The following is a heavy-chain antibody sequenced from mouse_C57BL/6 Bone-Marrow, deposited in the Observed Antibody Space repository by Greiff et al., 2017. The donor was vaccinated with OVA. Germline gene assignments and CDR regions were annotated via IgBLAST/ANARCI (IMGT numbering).Heavy chain of an antibody. CDR1: GFTFSDYG. Sequence: EVKLMESGGGLVQPGGSLKLSCAASGFTFSDYGMAWVRQAPRKGPEWVAFISNLAYSIYYADTVTGRFTISRENAKNTLYLEMSSLRSEDTAMYYCARRRDYYGKYYAMDYWGQGTSVTVSS. CDR2: ISNLAYSI. CDR3: ARRRDYYGKYYAMDY. V-gene: IGHV5-15*01. J-gene: IGHJ4*01. D-gene: IGHD1-1*01.